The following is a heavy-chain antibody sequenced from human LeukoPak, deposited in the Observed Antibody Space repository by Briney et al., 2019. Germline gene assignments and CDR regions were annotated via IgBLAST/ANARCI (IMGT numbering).Heavy chain of an antibody. CDR2: IYHSGTT. J-gene: IGHJ6*02. Sequence: SETLSLTCAVSGAFITNSHWWSWARQPPGKGLEWIGEIYHSGTTNYNPSLKSRVTMSVDKSKNQFSLKLSSVTAADTAVYYCARDHGLGMDVWGQGTTVTVSS. V-gene: IGHV4-4*02. CDR1: GAFITNSHW. CDR3: ARDHGLGMDV. D-gene: IGHD3-22*01.